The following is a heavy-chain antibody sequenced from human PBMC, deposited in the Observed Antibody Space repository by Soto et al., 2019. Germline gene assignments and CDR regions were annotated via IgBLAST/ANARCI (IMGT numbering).Heavy chain of an antibody. CDR1: GYTCTSYA. V-gene: IGHV1-3*05. D-gene: IGHD2-21*02. CDR3: ARAWVVVTAPDY. Sequence: QVQLVQSGAEEKKPGASVKVSCKASGYTCTSYAIHWVRQAPGQRLEWMGWIKAGNGNTKYSQKFQGRVTITRDTSASTADMELISMRSEDTAVYDVARAWVVVTAPDYWGQGTLVTVSS. J-gene: IGHJ4*02. CDR2: IKAGNGNT.